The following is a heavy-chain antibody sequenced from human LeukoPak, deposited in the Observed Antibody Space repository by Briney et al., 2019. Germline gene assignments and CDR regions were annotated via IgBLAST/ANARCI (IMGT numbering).Heavy chain of an antibody. Sequence: GGSLRLSCVASGFTFGDYYMSWIRQAPGEGLEWVSYIGTSNTYTNNADSVKGRFSISRDNAKNSLYLQMNSLRVEDTAVYYCARGVSRDYWGQGTLVTASS. CDR3: ARGVSRDY. CDR2: IGTSNTYT. CDR1: GFTFGDYY. D-gene: IGHD3-3*01. J-gene: IGHJ4*02. V-gene: IGHV3-11*05.